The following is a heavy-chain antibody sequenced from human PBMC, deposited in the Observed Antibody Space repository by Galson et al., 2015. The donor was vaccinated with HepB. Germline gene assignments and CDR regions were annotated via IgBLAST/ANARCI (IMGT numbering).Heavy chain of an antibody. Sequence: QSGAEVKKPGDSLKISCKGSGYSFTSSWIAWVRQMPGKGLEWMGIIYPGDSDTRYSPSFQGQVTISADKSISTAYLQWSSLKASDTAVYYCARLEVATSPFDYWGQGTLVIVSS. V-gene: IGHV5-51*01. D-gene: IGHD5-12*01. J-gene: IGHJ4*02. CDR1: GYSFTSSW. CDR2: IYPGDSDT. CDR3: ARLEVATSPFDY.